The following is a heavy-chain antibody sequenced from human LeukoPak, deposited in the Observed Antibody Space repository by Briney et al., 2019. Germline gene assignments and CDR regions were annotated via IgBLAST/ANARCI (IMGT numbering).Heavy chain of an antibody. V-gene: IGHV3-30*18. J-gene: IGHJ4*02. CDR1: GFTFSYYS. Sequence: PGGSLRLSCAASGFTFSYYSMNWVRQAPGKGLEWVAVISYDGSNKYYADSVKGRFTISRDNSKNTLYLQMNSLRAEDTAVYYCAKSGGGDYGDYGSDYWGQGTLVTVSS. CDR3: AKSGGGDYGDYGSDY. D-gene: IGHD4-17*01. CDR2: ISYDGSNK.